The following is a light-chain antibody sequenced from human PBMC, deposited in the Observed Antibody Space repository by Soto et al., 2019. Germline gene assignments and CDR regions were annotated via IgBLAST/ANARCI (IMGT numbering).Light chain of an antibody. V-gene: IGKV3-15*01. Sequence: EIVMTQSPATLSVSPGERATLSCRASQSVSSNLAWYQQKPGQAPRLLIYGASTRATGIPARFSGSGSGTEFSLTISSLQSEDFVFIYWQQHRNWLLPRTFVQGTQVGIK. J-gene: IGKJ1*01. CDR1: QSVSSN. CDR2: GAS. CDR3: QQHRNWLLPRT.